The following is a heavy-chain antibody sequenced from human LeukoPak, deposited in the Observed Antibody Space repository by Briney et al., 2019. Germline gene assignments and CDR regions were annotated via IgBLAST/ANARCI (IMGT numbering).Heavy chain of an antibody. V-gene: IGHV3-64*01. CDR3: ARGAGTTVRGLYDY. D-gene: IGHD1-1*01. CDR2: ISSNGGST. J-gene: IGHJ4*02. CDR1: GFTFSSYA. Sequence: PGGSLRLSCAASGFTFSSYAMHWVRQAPGKGLEYVSAISSNGGSTYYANSVKGRFTISRDNSKNTLYLQMGSLRAEDMAVYYCARGAGTTVRGLYDYWGQGTLVTVSS.